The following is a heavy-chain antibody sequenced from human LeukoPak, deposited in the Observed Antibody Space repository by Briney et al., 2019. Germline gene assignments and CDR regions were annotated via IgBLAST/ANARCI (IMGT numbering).Heavy chain of an antibody. CDR1: GFTFSSYA. CDR3: ARDRSPPIVGATTGDFDY. J-gene: IGHJ4*02. D-gene: IGHD1-26*01. CDR2: ISYDGSNK. V-gene: IGHV3-30-3*01. Sequence: PGRSLRLSCAASGFTFSSYAMHWVRQAPGEGLEWVAVISYDGSNKYYADSVKGRFTISRDNSKNTLYLQMNSLRAEDTAVYYCARDRSPPIVGATTGDFDYWGQGTLVTVSS.